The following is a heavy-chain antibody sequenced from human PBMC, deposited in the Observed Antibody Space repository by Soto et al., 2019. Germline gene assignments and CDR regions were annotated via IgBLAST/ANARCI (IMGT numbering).Heavy chain of an antibody. Sequence: QVQLVQSGAEVKKPGSSVKVSCKASGGTFSSYAISWVRQAPGQGLEWMGGIIPIFGTANYAQKFQGRVTITADESSSTADMELSSLRSEDTAVYYCAKLMVRGVTANGYYGMDVWGQGTTVTVSS. CDR3: AKLMVRGVTANGYYGMDV. D-gene: IGHD3-10*01. V-gene: IGHV1-69*01. J-gene: IGHJ6*02. CDR2: IIPIFGTA. CDR1: GGTFSSYA.